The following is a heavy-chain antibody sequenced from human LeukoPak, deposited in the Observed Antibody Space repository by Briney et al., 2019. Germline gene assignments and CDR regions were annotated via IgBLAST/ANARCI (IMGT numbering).Heavy chain of an antibody. J-gene: IGHJ5*02. CDR3: ARAVGFYCSSTSCYTPRGRWFDP. Sequence: SETLSLTCTVSGGSISSGDYYWSWIRQPPGKGLEWIGYIYYSGSTYYNPSLKSRVTISVDTSKNQFSLKLSSVTAADTAVYYCARAVGFYCSSTSCYTPRGRWFDPWGQGTLVTVSS. CDR2: IYYSGST. V-gene: IGHV4-30-4*02. CDR1: GGSISSGDYY. D-gene: IGHD2-2*02.